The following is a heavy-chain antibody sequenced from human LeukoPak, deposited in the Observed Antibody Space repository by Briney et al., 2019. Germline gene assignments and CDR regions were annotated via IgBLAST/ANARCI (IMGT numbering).Heavy chain of an antibody. CDR1: GGSIGTYF. D-gene: IGHD3-10*01. Sequence: SETLSLTCTVSGGSIGTYFWSWIRQPPGKGLEWIGYIYYSGSTNYNPSLKSRVTILIDTSKNQFSLKLNSVTAADTAVYYCARSALDTSGTYYNPQPCVYWGQIPLVTVSS. J-gene: IGHJ4*02. CDR2: IYYSGST. CDR3: ARSALDTSGTYYNPQPCVY. V-gene: IGHV4-59*01.